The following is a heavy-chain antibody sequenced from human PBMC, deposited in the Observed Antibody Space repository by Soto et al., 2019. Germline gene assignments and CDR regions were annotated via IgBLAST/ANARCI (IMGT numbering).Heavy chain of an antibody. D-gene: IGHD3-22*01. V-gene: IGHV3-33*01. CDR1: GFTFSSYG. Sequence: QVQLVESGGGVVQPGRSLRLSCAASGFTFSSYGMHWVRQAPGKGLEWVAVIWYDGSNKYYADSVKGRFTISRDNSKNTLYLQMNSLRAEDTAVYYCARVPNYYDSSGYYPEFDYWGQGTLVTVSS. J-gene: IGHJ4*02. CDR3: ARVPNYYDSSGYYPEFDY. CDR2: IWYDGSNK.